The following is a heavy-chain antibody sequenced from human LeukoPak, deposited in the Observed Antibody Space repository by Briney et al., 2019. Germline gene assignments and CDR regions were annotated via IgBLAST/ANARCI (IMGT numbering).Heavy chain of an antibody. J-gene: IGHJ4*02. CDR3: ARLPTYYYGSGSYYTWVDY. V-gene: IGHV1-2*02. D-gene: IGHD3-10*01. CDR2: INPNSGGT. Sequence: GASVKVSCKASGYTFTSYGISWVRQAPGQGLEWMGWINPNSGGTNYAQKFQGRVTMTRDTSISTAYMELSRLRSDDTAVYYCARLPTYYYGSGSYYTWVDYWGQGTLVTVSS. CDR1: GYTFTSYG.